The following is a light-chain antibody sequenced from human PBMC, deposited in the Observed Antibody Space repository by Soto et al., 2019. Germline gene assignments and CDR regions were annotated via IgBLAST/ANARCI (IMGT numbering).Light chain of an antibody. CDR2: AAS. Sequence: ETVVTQSPFSLSVSPGDRATLSFLASQRVSNHLAWYQQKPGQAPRLLIYAASTRASGIPARFSGSGSETDFTLTIRSLQPEDFATYYCQQYDNAPLTFGGGTKVDIK. CDR1: QRVSNH. CDR3: QQYDNAPLT. J-gene: IGKJ4*01. V-gene: IGKV3-15*01.